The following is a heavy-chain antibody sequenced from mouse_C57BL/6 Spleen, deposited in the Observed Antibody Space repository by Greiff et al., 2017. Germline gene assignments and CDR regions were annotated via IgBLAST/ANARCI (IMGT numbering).Heavy chain of an antibody. CDR2: IDPISGGT. CDR1: GYTFTSYW. V-gene: IGHV1-72*01. D-gene: IGHD2-2*01. CDR3: AREGYSAYEGEYFEV. J-gene: IGHJ1*03. Sequence: QVQLQQPGAELVKPGASVKLSCKASGYTFTSYWMHWVKQRPGRGLEWIGRIDPISGGTKYNEKFKSKATLTVDKPSSTAYMQLSSLTSEDSAVYDGAREGYSAYEGEYFEVWGTGTTVTVSS.